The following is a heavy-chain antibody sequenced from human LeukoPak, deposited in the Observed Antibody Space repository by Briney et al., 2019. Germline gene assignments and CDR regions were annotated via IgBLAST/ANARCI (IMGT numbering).Heavy chain of an antibody. J-gene: IGHJ3*02. Sequence: SETLSLTCTVSGGSISSYYWSWIRQPPGKGLEWIGYIYYSGSTNYNPSLKSRVTISVDTSKNQFSLKLSSVTAADTAVYYCARDSPIYCSGGSSPDDAFDIWGQGTMVTVSS. CDR1: GGSISSYY. D-gene: IGHD2-15*01. V-gene: IGHV4-59*01. CDR3: ARDSPIYCSGGSSPDDAFDI. CDR2: IYYSGST.